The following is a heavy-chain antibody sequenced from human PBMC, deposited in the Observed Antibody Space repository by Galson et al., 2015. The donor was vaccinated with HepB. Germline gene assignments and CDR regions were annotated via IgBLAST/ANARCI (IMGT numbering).Heavy chain of an antibody. J-gene: IGHJ6*03. CDR3: ARVGIAAPLGDYYYYMDV. D-gene: IGHD6-13*01. V-gene: IGHV1-2*02. CDR2: INPNSGGT. CDR1: GYTFTGYY. Sequence: SCKASGYTFTGYYMHWVRQAPGQGLEWMGWINPNSGGTNYAQKFQGRVTMTRDTSISTAYMELSRLRSDDTAVYYCARVGIAAPLGDYYYYMDVWGKGTTVTVSS.